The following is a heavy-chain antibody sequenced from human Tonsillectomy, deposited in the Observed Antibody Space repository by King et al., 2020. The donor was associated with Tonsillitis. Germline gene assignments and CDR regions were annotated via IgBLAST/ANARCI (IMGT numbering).Heavy chain of an antibody. J-gene: IGHJ6*02. Sequence: QLVQSGAEVKKPGSSVKVSCKASGGTFSSYAISWVRQAPGQGLEWMGGIIPIFGTANFAQKFQGRVTITADESTSTAYMELSSLRFEDTAVYYCAKSFLLLRYFGMDVWGQGTTVTVSS. CDR1: GGTFSSYA. V-gene: IGHV1-69*01. D-gene: IGHD1-26*01. CDR2: IIPIFGTA. CDR3: AKSFLLLRYFGMDV.